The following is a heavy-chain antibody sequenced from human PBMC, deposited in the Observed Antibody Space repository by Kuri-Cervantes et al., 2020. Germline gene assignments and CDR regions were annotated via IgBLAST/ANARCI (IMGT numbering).Heavy chain of an antibody. CDR3: ARGDGDAYYYHGMDV. D-gene: IGHD4-17*01. Sequence: SETLSLTCTVSGGSISSSSLYWGWIRQPPGKGLEWIGSVYYSGTTYYNPSLKSRVTISIDTSKNQFSLNLNSMTAADTAVYYCARGDGDAYYYHGMDVWGQGTTVTVSS. CDR2: VYYSGTT. CDR1: GGSISSSSLY. J-gene: IGHJ6*02. V-gene: IGHV4-39*07.